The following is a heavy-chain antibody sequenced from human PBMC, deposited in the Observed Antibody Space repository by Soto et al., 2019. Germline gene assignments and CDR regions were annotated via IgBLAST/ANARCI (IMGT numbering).Heavy chain of an antibody. D-gene: IGHD6-6*01. J-gene: IGHJ3*02. Sequence: SVKVSCKASRDTFTGYYIHWVRQAPGQGNEWMGWINPISGATNYAQKLKGWVTMTRDTSISTAYMELSSLKSDATSVYYCARQLAPRDAFDIWGQGTLVTVSS. CDR2: INPISGAT. CDR3: ARQLAPRDAFDI. CDR1: RDTFTGYY. V-gene: IGHV1-2*04.